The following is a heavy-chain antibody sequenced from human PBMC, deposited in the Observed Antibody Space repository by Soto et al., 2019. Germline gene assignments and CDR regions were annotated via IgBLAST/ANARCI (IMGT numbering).Heavy chain of an antibody. D-gene: IGHD3-22*01. V-gene: IGHV3-11*01. J-gene: IGHJ3*02. CDR1: GFTFSDYY. CDR3: ARARHYYDSSGYYAFDI. CDR2: ISSSGSTI. Sequence: GGSLRLSCAASGFTFSDYYMSWIRQAPGKGLEWVSYISSSGSTIYYADSVKGRFTISRDNAKNSLYLQMNSLVAEDTAVYFCARARHYYDSSGYYAFDIWGQGTMVTVSS.